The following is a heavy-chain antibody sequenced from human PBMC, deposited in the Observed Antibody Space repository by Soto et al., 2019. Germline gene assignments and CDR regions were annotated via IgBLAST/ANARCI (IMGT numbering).Heavy chain of an antibody. CDR1: GGSISSGDYY. V-gene: IGHV4-30-4*01. CDR2: IYYSGST. CDR3: ARASGIAAARLVDP. Sequence: SETLSLTCTVSGGSISSGDYYWSWIRQPPGKGLEWIGYIYYSGSTYYNPSLKSRVTISVDTSKNQFSLKLSSVTAADTAVYYCARASGIAAARLVDPWGQGTLVTVSS. J-gene: IGHJ5*02. D-gene: IGHD6-13*01.